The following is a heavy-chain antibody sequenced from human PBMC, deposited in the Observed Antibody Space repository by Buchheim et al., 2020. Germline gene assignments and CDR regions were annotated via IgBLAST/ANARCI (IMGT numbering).Heavy chain of an antibody. CDR1: GYSFTSYW. V-gene: IGHV5-10-1*01. Sequence: EVQLVQSGAEVKKPGESLRISCKGSGYSFTSYWISWVPQMPGKGLEWMGRIDPSDSYTKYSPSFQGHVTISADKSISSAYLQWSSLKASDTAMYYCARHIGYDFWSGYLFDYWGQGTL. J-gene: IGHJ4*02. CDR3: ARHIGYDFWSGYLFDY. CDR2: IDPSDSYT. D-gene: IGHD3-3*01.